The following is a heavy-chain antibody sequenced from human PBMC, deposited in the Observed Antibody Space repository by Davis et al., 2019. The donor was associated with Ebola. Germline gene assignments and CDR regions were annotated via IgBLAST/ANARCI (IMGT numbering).Heavy chain of an antibody. CDR1: GFTSSSFG. Sequence: PGGSLRLPCAASGFTSSSFGMPWVRQAPGKGLVWLALIWYDGSNEYYADSVKRRFTISRDNSKSTLFLQMNSLRAEDTAVYYCAAINYDIFTGYYQDYWGQGTQVTVSS. CDR2: IWYDGSNE. J-gene: IGHJ4*02. V-gene: IGHV3-33*01. D-gene: IGHD3-9*01. CDR3: AAINYDIFTGYYQDY.